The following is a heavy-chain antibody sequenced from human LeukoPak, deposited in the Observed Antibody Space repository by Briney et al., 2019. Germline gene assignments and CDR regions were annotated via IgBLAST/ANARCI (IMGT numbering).Heavy chain of an antibody. CDR2: LSGSGGGT. CDR1: GITLSNYG. CDR3: AKRGVVIRVFLVGFHKEAYYFDS. Sequence: GGSLRLSCAVSGITLSNYGMSWVRQAPGKGLEWVAGLSGSGGGTNYADSVQGWFTISRDNPKNTLYHQMNSLRAEDTAVYFCAKRGVVIRVFLVGFHKEAYYFDSWGQGALVTVSS. J-gene: IGHJ4*02. D-gene: IGHD3-10*01. V-gene: IGHV3-23*01.